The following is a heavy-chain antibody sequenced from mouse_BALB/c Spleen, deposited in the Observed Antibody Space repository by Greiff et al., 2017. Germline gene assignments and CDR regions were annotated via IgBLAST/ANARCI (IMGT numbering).Heavy chain of an antibody. V-gene: IGHV5-17*02. CDR2: ISSGSSTI. D-gene: IGHD1-1*01. CDR3: ARHYYGSPYYFDY. Sequence: EVMLVESGGGLVQPGGSRKLSCAASGFTFSSFGMHWVRQAPEKGLEWVAYISSGSSTIYYADTVKGRFTISRDNPKNTLFLQMTSLRSEDTAMYYCARHYYGSPYYFDYWGQGTTLTVSS. CDR1: GFTFSSFG. J-gene: IGHJ2*01.